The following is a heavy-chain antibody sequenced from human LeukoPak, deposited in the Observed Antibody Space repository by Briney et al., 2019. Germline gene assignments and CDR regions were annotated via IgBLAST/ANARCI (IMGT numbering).Heavy chain of an antibody. V-gene: IGHV1-18*01. D-gene: IGHD3-9*01. Sequence: ASVKVSCKASGYTFTSYGISWVRQAPGQGLEWMGWISAYNGNTNYAQKLQGRVTMTTDTSTSTAYMELRSLRSDDTAVYYCARGKPHWLPWDYFDYWGQGTLVTVSS. J-gene: IGHJ4*02. CDR1: GYTFTSYG. CDR2: ISAYNGNT. CDR3: ARGKPHWLPWDYFDY.